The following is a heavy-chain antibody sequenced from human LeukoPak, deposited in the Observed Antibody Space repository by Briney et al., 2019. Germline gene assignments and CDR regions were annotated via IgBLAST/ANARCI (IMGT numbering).Heavy chain of an antibody. CDR1: GYTFTSYG. CDR3: ASTTVTTGEDYFDY. Sequence: ASVKVSCEASGYTFTSYGISWVRQAPGQGLEWMGWISPYNANTNYAQKLQGRVTMTTDTSTSTAYMELRSLRSDDTAVYYCASTTVTTGEDYFDYWGQGTLVTVSS. V-gene: IGHV1-18*01. J-gene: IGHJ4*02. D-gene: IGHD4-17*01. CDR2: ISPYNANT.